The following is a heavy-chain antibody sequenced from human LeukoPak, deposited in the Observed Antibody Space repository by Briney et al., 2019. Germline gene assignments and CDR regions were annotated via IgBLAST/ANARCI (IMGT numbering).Heavy chain of an antibody. Sequence: PTGGSLRLSCAASGFAFSTYDMHWVRQPTGKGLEWVSAIGIAGDTYYPGSVKGRFTISRENAKNSLYLQMNSLRAGDTAVYYCAGGYVHAFDIWGQGTMVTVSS. CDR1: GFAFSTYD. J-gene: IGHJ3*02. CDR3: AGGYVHAFDI. CDR2: IGIAGDT. V-gene: IGHV3-13*04. D-gene: IGHD5-12*01.